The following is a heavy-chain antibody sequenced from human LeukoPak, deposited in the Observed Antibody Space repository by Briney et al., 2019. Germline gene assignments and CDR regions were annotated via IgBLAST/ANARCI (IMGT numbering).Heavy chain of an antibody. CDR2: LYSGGTT. J-gene: IGHJ4*02. CDR3: ATRFSEQS. V-gene: IGHV3-66*02. CDR1: RFTVNGNY. Sequence: GGSLRLSCAASRFTVNGNYMSWVPQFPGKGWEWVTVLYSGGTTNQPNSVKGRITISSDYSKNTKYLQMNSRTHETTAVYYCATRFSEQSWGRGTLVTVSS. D-gene: IGHD3-3*01.